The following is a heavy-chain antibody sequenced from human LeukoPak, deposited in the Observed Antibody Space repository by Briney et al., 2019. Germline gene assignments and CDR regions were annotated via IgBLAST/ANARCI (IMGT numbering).Heavy chain of an antibody. CDR3: ANIYGDYEWNY. D-gene: IGHD4-17*01. Sequence: GGSLRLSCAASGFTFSDYYMSWIRQAPGKGLVWVSYISSSGSTIYYADSVKGRFTISRDNAKNSLYLQMNSLRAEDTAVYYCANIYGDYEWNYWGQGTLVTVSS. CDR2: ISSSGSTI. CDR1: GFTFSDYY. J-gene: IGHJ4*02. V-gene: IGHV3-11*04.